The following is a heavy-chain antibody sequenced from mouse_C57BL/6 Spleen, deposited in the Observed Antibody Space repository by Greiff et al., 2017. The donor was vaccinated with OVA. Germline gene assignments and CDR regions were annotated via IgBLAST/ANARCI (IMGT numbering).Heavy chain of an antibody. CDR3: ARGGDYYGSSQAWFAY. Sequence: EVQVVESGGGLVKPGGSLKLSCAASGFTFSSYAMSWVRQTPEKRLEWVATISDGGSYTYYPDNVKGRFTISRDNAKNNLYLQMSHLKSEDTAMYYCARGGDYYGSSQAWFAYWGQGTLVTVSA. CDR1: GFTFSSYA. J-gene: IGHJ3*01. V-gene: IGHV5-4*01. CDR2: ISDGGSYT. D-gene: IGHD1-1*01.